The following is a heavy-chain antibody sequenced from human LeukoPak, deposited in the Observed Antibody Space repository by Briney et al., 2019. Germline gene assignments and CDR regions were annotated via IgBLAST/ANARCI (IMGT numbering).Heavy chain of an antibody. D-gene: IGHD4-11*01. CDR3: ARADNYDYYYYYMDV. Sequence: ASVKVSCKASGYTFPNYGISWVRQAPGQDLEWMGWISTYNGDTNYAQKLQGRVTMTTDTSTNTAYMELRSLRSDDTAVYYCARADNYDYYYYYMDVWGKGTTVTVSS. V-gene: IGHV1-18*01. CDR1: GYTFPNYG. CDR2: ISTYNGDT. J-gene: IGHJ6*03.